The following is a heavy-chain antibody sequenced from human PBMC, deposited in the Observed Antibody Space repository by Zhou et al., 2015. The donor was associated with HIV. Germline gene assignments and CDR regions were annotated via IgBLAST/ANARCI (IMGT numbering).Heavy chain of an antibody. CDR1: GGTFNSYE. Sequence: QVQLVQSGAEVKKPGSSVKVSCKASGGTFNSYEFSWVRQAPGQGLEWMGGIIPLFGASDYAQKFQGRVTISADKSTSTVYMELRRLTSEDTGVYYCARPRGDIRTVRDYYYGMDVWGQGTTVTVSS. V-gene: IGHV1-69*06. J-gene: IGHJ6*02. CDR2: IIPLFGAS. D-gene: IGHD3-16*01. CDR3: ARPRGDIRTVRDYYYGMDV.